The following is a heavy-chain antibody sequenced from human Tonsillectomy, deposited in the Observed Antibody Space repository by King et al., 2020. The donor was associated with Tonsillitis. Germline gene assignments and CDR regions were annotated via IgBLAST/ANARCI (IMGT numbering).Heavy chain of an antibody. V-gene: IGHV3-30-3*01. CDR3: ASHPTFEWDLGV. J-gene: IGHJ4*02. D-gene: IGHD1-26*01. Sequence: QLVQSGGGVVQPGGSLGLSCAASVFSFSKYAMQWVRQAPGKGLEWVAVISYDGSNKNYADSVKGRFTISRDNSKNTLYLEMKSLRGDDTAVYYCASHPTFEWDLGVWGQGTLVSVSP. CDR1: VFSFSKYA. CDR2: ISYDGSNK.